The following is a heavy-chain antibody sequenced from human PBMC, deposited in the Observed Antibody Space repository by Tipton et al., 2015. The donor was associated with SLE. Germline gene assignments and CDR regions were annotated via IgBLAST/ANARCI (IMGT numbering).Heavy chain of an antibody. V-gene: IGHV3-30-3*01. CDR3: AREVGAERAFDT. CDR1: GFTFSSYA. J-gene: IGHJ3*02. D-gene: IGHD1-26*01. Sequence: SLRLSCAASGFTFSSYAMHWVRQAPGKGLEWVAVISYDGSNKYYADSVKGRFTISRDNSKNTLYLQMNSLRAEDTAVYYCAREVGAERAFDTWGQGTMVTVSS. CDR2: ISYDGSNK.